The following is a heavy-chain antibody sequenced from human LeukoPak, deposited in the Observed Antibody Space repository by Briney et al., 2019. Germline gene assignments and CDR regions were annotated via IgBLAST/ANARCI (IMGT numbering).Heavy chain of an antibody. V-gene: IGHV3-23*01. D-gene: IGHD2-15*01. CDR1: GFTFSSYA. Sequence: GGSLRLSCAASGFTFSSYAMSWVRQAPGKGLEWVSAISGSGGSTYYADSVKGRFTISRDNSKNTLDLQMNSLRAEDTAVYYCAKGGYCSGGSCHTPADWFDPWGQGTLVTVSS. CDR2: ISGSGGST. J-gene: IGHJ5*02. CDR3: AKGGYCSGGSCHTPADWFDP.